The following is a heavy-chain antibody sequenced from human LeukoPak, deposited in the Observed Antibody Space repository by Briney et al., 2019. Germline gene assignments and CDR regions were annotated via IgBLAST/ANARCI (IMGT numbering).Heavy chain of an antibody. D-gene: IGHD3-10*01. CDR2: IYSGGST. V-gene: IGHV3-66*01. J-gene: IGHJ3*02. Sequence: GGSLRLSCAASEFSVGSNYMTWVRQAPGKGLEWVSLIYSGGSTYYADSVKGRFTISRDNSKNTLYLQMNSLRAEDTAVYYCARDFGAFDIWGQGTMVTVSS. CDR3: ARDFGAFDI. CDR1: EFSVGSNY.